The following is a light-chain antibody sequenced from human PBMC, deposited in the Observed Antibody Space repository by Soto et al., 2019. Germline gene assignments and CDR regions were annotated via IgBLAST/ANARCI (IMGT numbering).Light chain of an antibody. CDR2: AAS. CDR1: QTINTY. V-gene: IGKV1-39*01. Sequence: DIQMTQSPSSLSASVGDRVTITCRASQTINTYLNWYQQKPGKVPKLLIFAASSLHSGVPSRFSGSGSGTDFALTISSLQPEDFATYYCHQSHRTPRTFGQGTKVDIK. J-gene: IGKJ1*01. CDR3: HQSHRTPRT.